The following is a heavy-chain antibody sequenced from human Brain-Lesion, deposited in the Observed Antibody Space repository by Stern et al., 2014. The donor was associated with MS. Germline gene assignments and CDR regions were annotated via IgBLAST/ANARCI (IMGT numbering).Heavy chain of an antibody. V-gene: IGHV4-39*01. Sequence: VQLVQSGPGLVKPSETLSLTCTVSGGSISSSTYYWAWIRQPPGKGLEWIGHIYYSGFTYYNPSLKSRVNISVDMSKNQFSLKLSSVTAADTAIYYCARHDSVPRPSQLYSARDRGPGYFDYWGQGTLVTVSS. CDR1: GGSISSSTYY. D-gene: IGHD1-26*01. CDR2: IYYSGFT. CDR3: ARHDSVPRPSQLYSARDRGPGYFDY. J-gene: IGHJ4*02.